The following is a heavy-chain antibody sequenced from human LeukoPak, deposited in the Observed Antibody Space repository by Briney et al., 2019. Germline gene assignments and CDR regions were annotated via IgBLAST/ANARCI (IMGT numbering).Heavy chain of an antibody. Sequence: SVKVSCKASGGTFSSYTISWVRQAPGQGLEWMGRIIPILGIANYAQKFQGRVTITADKSTSPAYMELSSLRSEDTAVYYCARGGLMPADNWFDPWGQGTLVTVSS. CDR1: GGTFSSYT. V-gene: IGHV1-69*02. D-gene: IGHD3-16*01. CDR2: IIPILGIA. CDR3: ARGGLMPADNWFDP. J-gene: IGHJ5*02.